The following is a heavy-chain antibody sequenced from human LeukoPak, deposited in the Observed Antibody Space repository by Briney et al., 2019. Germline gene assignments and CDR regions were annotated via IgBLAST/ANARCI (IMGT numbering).Heavy chain of an antibody. D-gene: IGHD3-16*01. CDR2: FDPEDGET. Sequence: AAVKVSCKVSGYTLTELSMHWVRQAPGKGLEWMGGFDPEDGETIYAQKFQGRVTMTEDTSTDTAYMELSSLRSEDTAVYYCATDQGEGARLFDYWGQGTLVTVSS. CDR3: ATDQGEGARLFDY. CDR1: GYTLTELS. V-gene: IGHV1-24*01. J-gene: IGHJ4*02.